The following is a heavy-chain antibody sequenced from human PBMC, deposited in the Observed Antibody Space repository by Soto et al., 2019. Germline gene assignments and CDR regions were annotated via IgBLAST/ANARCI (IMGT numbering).Heavy chain of an antibody. J-gene: IGHJ6*03. Sequence: QVQLVESGGGVVQPGRSLRLSCAASGFTFSSYGMHWVRQAPGKGLEWVAVISYDGSNKYYADSVKGRFTISRDNSKNALYPQMNSLRAEDTAVYYCAKDGPPGSWDYYYYMDVWGKGTTVTVSS. CDR1: GFTFSSYG. V-gene: IGHV3-30*18. CDR2: ISYDGSNK. D-gene: IGHD6-13*01. CDR3: AKDGPPGSWDYYYYMDV.